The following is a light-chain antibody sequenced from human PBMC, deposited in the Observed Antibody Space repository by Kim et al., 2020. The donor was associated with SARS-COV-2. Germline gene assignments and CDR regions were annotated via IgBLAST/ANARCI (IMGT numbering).Light chain of an antibody. Sequence: QMVTISCTGGSSNIGAVYDVHWYQQLPETAPKLLIYGNSNRPSGVPDRFSGSKSGTSASLAITGLQAEDEADYYCHSYDSSLSAVVFGGGTQLTVL. CDR3: HSYDSSLSAVV. V-gene: IGLV1-40*01. CDR2: GNS. CDR1: SSNIGAVYD. J-gene: IGLJ2*01.